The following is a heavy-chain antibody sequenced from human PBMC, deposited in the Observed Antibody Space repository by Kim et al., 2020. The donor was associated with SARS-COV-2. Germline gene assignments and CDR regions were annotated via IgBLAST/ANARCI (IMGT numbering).Heavy chain of an antibody. V-gene: IGHV1-2*02. CDR2: T. CDR3: AAYSTSSYLDY. J-gene: IGHJ4*02. D-gene: IGHD6-6*01. Sequence: TKSAQKFQGRITMTRDTSITTAYMELSSLRSDDTAVYYCAAYSTSSYLDYWGQGTLVTVSS.